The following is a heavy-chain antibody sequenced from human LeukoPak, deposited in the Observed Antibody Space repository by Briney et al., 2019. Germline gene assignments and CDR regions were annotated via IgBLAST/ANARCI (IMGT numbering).Heavy chain of an antibody. CDR2: ISSSGSTI. V-gene: IGHV3-48*03. CDR1: GFTFSSYE. Sequence: GGSLRLSCAASGFTFSSYEMNWVRQAPGKGLEWVSYISSSGSTIYYADSVKGRFTISRDNAKNSLYLQMNSLRAEDTAVYYCARAGRAYNSSWYWFDPWGQGTLVTVSS. CDR3: ARAGRAYNSSWYWFDP. J-gene: IGHJ5*02. D-gene: IGHD6-13*01.